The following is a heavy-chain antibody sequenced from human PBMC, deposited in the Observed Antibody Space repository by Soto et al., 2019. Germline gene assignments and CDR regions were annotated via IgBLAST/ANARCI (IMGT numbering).Heavy chain of an antibody. CDR1: GGSISSGGYY. D-gene: IGHD6-19*01. CDR3: ARDFTDSSGPTLGMGV. Sequence: TLSLTCTVSGGSISSGGYYWSWIRQHPGKGLEWIGYIYYSGSTYYNPSLKSRVTISVDTSKNQFSLKLSSVTAADTAVYYCARDFTDSSGPTLGMGVWGQGTTVTVSS. CDR2: IYYSGST. V-gene: IGHV4-31*03. J-gene: IGHJ6*02.